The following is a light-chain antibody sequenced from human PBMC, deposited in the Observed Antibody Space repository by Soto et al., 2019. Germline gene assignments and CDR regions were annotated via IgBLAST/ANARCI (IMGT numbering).Light chain of an antibody. V-gene: IGLV2-23*02. CDR3: CSYAGSSTLYV. Sequence: QSVLTQPASVSGSPGQSITISCTGTSSDVGSYNLVSWYQQHPGKAPKLMIYEVSKRPSGVSNRFSGSKSGNTASLIISGLQAEDEADYHCCSYAGSSTLYVFGTGTKVTVL. CDR2: EVS. J-gene: IGLJ1*01. CDR1: SSDVGSYNL.